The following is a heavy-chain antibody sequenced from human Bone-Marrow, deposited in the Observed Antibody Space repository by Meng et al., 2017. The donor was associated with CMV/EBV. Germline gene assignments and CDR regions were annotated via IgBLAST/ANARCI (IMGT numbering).Heavy chain of an antibody. D-gene: IGHD3/OR15-3a*01. Sequence: ASVKVSCKASGYTFTDYHMHWVRQAPGQGPEWMGWVNPRNGGIKYAQRFLDRVTMTRDTSTATAHMELRSLRLDDTAVYYCAKSMNDFWTGYYPLFDQWGQGTRVTVSS. CDR2: VNPRNGGI. CDR3: AKSMNDFWTGYYPLFDQ. CDR1: GYTFTDYH. V-gene: IGHV1-2*02. J-gene: IGHJ4*02.